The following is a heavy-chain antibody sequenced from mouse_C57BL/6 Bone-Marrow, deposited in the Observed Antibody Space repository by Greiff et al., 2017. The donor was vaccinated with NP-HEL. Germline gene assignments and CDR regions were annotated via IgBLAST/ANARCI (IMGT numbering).Heavy chain of an antibody. V-gene: IGHV1-82*01. Sequence: QVQLQQSGPELVKPGASVKISCKASGYAFSSSWMNWVKQRPGKGLEWIGRIYPGDGDTNYNGKFKGKATLTADKSSSTAYMQLSSLTSEDSAVYFCARGEDGPYYFDYWGQGTTRTVSS. CDR1: GYAFSSSW. CDR2: IYPGDGDT. CDR3: ARGEDGPYYFDY. J-gene: IGHJ2*01. D-gene: IGHD2-3*01.